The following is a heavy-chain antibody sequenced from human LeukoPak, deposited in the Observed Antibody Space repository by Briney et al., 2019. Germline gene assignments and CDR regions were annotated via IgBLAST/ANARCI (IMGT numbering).Heavy chain of an antibody. V-gene: IGHV4-39*01. CDR3: ARAGLETYYGKSYFDY. J-gene: IGHJ4*02. Sequence: SETLSLTCTVSGDSITSSSYYWGWIRQPPGKGLEWLGSVYYSGSTYYNTSLKSRVTISVDTSKNQFSLKLSSVTAAETAVYYCARAGLETYYGKSYFDYWGQGTLVTVSS. D-gene: IGHD3-10*01. CDR1: GDSITSSSYY. CDR2: VYYSGST.